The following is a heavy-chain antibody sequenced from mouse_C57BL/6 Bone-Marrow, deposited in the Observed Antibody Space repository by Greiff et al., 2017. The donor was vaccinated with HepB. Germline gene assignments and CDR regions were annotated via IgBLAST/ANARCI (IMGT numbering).Heavy chain of an antibody. V-gene: IGHV5-2*01. J-gene: IGHJ4*01. CDR1: EYEFPSHD. CDR3: ARHGGDYYGSSSLYYAMDY. CDR2: INSDGGST. D-gene: IGHD1-1*01. Sequence: EVKLVESGGGLVQPGESLKLSCESNEYEFPSHDMSWVRKTPEKRLELVAAINSDGGSTYYPDTMERRFIISRDNTKKTLYLQMSRLRSEDTALYYCARHGGDYYGSSSLYYAMDYWGQGTSVTVSS.